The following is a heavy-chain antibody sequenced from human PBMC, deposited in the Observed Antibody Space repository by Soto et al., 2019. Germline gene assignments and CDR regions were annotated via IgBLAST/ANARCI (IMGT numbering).Heavy chain of an antibody. V-gene: IGHV6-1*01. D-gene: IGHD6-13*01. J-gene: IGHJ4*02. CDR3: ARVVAAAGYFDY. CDR2: TYYRSKWYN. CDR1: RASYSSDSAA. Sequence: PTVSLTCGGSRASYSSDSAAWNLIRQYPSRGLEWLGRTYYRSKWYNDYAVSVKSRITISPDTSKNQFSLQLNSVTPEDTAVYYCARVVAAAGYFDYWGQGTLVTVSA.